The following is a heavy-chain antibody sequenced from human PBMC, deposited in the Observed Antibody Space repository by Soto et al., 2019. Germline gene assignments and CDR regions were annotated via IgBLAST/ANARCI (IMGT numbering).Heavy chain of an antibody. V-gene: IGHV4-34*01. J-gene: IGHJ1*01. Sequence: ASETLSLTCAVYGGSFSGYYWSWIRQPPGKGLEWIGEINHSGSTNYNPSLKSRVTISVDTSKNQFSLKLSSVTAADTAVYYCALYYYDSSGYYDNGIEYFQHWGQGTLVTV. CDR2: INHSGST. CDR3: ALYYYDSSGYYDNGIEYFQH. D-gene: IGHD3-22*01. CDR1: GGSFSGYY.